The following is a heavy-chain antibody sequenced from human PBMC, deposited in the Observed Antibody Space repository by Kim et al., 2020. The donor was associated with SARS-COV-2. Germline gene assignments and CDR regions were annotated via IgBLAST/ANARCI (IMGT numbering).Heavy chain of an antibody. D-gene: IGHD1-26*01. CDR1: GFTFSSYS. CDR3: ARLLSEWELLVSDY. V-gene: IGHV3-21*01. Sequence: GRSLRLSCAASGFTFSSYSMNWVRQAPGKGLEWVSSISSSSSYIYYADSVKGRFTISRDNAKNSLYLQMNSLRAEDTAVYYCARLLSEWELLVSDYWGQGTLVTVSS. J-gene: IGHJ4*02. CDR2: ISSSSSYI.